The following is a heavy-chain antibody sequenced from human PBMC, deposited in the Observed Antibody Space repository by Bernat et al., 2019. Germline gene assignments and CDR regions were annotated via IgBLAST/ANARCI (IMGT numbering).Heavy chain of an antibody. CDR1: GFTFSSYS. V-gene: IGHV3-48*01. CDR2: ISSSSSTI. D-gene: IGHD3-9*01. Sequence: GQLVEAGGGLVQPGGALRLSCAAAGFTFSSYSMNWVRQAPGKGLEWVSYISSSSSTIYYADSVKGRFTISRDNAKNSLYLQMNSLRAEDTAVYYCARDLVLRYFDEASFDYWGQGTLVTV. J-gene: IGHJ4*02. CDR3: ARDLVLRYFDEASFDY.